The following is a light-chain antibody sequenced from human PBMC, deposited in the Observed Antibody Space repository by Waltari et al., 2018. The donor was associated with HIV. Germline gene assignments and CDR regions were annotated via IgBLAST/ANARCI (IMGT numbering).Light chain of an antibody. Sequence: EILLTQSPATLSLSPGERATLSCRASQSIGNYLAWYQHKPGRAPRLLIYDAYKRANGIPARFSGSGSGTDFTLTISSLEPEDFAIYYCLQRTNWPPRGTFGLGTKLEI. CDR1: QSIGNY. CDR2: DAY. J-gene: IGKJ2*02. CDR3: LQRTNWPPRGT. V-gene: IGKV3-11*01.